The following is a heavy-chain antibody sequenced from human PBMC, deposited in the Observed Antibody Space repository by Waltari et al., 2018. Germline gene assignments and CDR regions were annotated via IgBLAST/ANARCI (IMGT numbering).Heavy chain of an antibody. J-gene: IGHJ5*02. Sequence: QVQLQESGPGLVKSSQTLSLTCTVSGVSISSGVYYYNWIRQTAGKGLEWIGRIYTSGTATYNPALKSRVSMSIDTSKNQFSLKLHSMTDADTDVYFCARVRGSWLQGFDLWGQGTLVSVSS. V-gene: IGHV4-61*02. CDR2: IYTSGTA. D-gene: IGHD6-19*01. CDR1: GVSISSGVYY. CDR3: ARVRGSWLQGFDL.